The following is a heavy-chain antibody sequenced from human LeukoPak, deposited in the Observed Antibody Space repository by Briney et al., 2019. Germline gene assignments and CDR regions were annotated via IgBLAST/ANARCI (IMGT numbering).Heavy chain of an antibody. CDR1: GGTFSSYA. J-gene: IGHJ4*02. D-gene: IGHD6-13*01. CDR3: ARDFSSWYERPHTGFDY. V-gene: IGHV1-69*13. Sequence: SVKVSCKASGGTFSSYAISWVRQAPGQGLEWMGGIIPIFGTANYAQKFQGRVTITADESTSTACMELSSLRSEDTAVYYCARDFSSWYERPHTGFDYWGQGTLVTVSS. CDR2: IIPIFGTA.